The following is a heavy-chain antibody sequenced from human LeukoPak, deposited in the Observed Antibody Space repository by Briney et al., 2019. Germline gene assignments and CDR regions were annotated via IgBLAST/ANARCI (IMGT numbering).Heavy chain of an antibody. D-gene: IGHD6-6*01. Sequence: SETLSLACTVSGGSISSRSYYWGWIRQPPGKGLEWIGSIYYSGSTYYNPSLKSRVTISVDTSKNQFSLKLSSVTAADTAVYYCARVQYSSSVDSWGQGTLVTVSS. CDR2: IYYSGST. J-gene: IGHJ4*02. V-gene: IGHV4-39*07. CDR3: ARVQYSSSVDS. CDR1: GGSISSRSYY.